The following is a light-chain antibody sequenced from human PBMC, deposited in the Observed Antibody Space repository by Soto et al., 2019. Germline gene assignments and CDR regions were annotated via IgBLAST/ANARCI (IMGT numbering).Light chain of an antibody. Sequence: EIVMTQSPATLSVSPGERATLSCRASQSVGNYLAWYQQKPGEAPRLLIYDASNRAHGIPARFSGSGSGTDVTLTISSLEPEDFAVSYCHQRSNWPPITFGQGTRLEIK. V-gene: IGKV3-11*01. CDR2: DAS. J-gene: IGKJ5*01. CDR1: QSVGNY. CDR3: HQRSNWPPIT.